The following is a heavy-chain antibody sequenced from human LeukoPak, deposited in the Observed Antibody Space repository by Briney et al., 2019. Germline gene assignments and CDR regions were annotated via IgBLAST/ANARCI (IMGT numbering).Heavy chain of an antibody. V-gene: IGHV3-21*01. CDR2: ISSGSSYI. J-gene: IGHJ4*02. D-gene: IGHD6-13*01. CDR1: GFTFSSYD. Sequence: GGSLRLSCGASGFTFSSYDMIWVRQAPRMGLEWVSSISSGSSYIHYADSVKGRFTVSRDNAKNSLYLQMSSLRAEDTSVYYCATEGRSTTPGYWGQGTLVIDSS. CDR3: ATEGRSTTPGY.